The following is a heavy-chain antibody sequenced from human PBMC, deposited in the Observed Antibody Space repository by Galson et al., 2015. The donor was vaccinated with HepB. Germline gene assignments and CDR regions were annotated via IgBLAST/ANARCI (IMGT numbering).Heavy chain of an antibody. Sequence: SLRLSCAASGFTFRICWMSWVRQAPGRGLEWLASINQDGSGRYYIDSVRGRFTISGDNTKNSLDLQMSSLRAEDTAMYFCARGERYDDSDSISPSNFDLWGQGTLVTVSS. CDR1: GFTFRICW. CDR2: INQDGSGR. CDR3: ARGERYDDSDSISPSNFDL. D-gene: IGHD3-22*01. V-gene: IGHV3-7*03. J-gene: IGHJ4*02.